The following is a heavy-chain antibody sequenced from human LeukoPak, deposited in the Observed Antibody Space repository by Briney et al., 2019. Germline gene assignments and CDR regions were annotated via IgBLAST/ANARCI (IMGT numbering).Heavy chain of an antibody. J-gene: IGHJ6*02. D-gene: IGHD1-14*01. CDR2: INSDASST. CDR1: GFIFSSYW. V-gene: IGHV3-74*01. Sequence: GGSLRLSCAASGFIFSSYWMHWVRRAPGKGLVWVSHINSDASSTGYADSVKGRFTISRDNAKNTLYLQMNSLRAEDTAVYYCASRNTYYYYGIDVWGQGTTVTVSS. CDR3: ASRNTYYYYGIDV.